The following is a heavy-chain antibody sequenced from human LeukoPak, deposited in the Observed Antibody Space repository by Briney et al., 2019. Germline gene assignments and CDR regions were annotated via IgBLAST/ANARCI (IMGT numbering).Heavy chain of an antibody. CDR3: ARVRYYDSSGFNY. J-gene: IGHJ4*02. D-gene: IGHD3-22*01. CDR2: INPYSGGT. CDR1: GYTFTGYY. Sequence: GASVKVSCKASGYTFTGYYMHWVRQAPGQGLEWMGWINPYSGGTNYAQKFQGRVTMTRDTSISTAYMELSRLRSDDTAVYYCARVRYYDSSGFNYWGQGTLVTVSS. V-gene: IGHV1-2*02.